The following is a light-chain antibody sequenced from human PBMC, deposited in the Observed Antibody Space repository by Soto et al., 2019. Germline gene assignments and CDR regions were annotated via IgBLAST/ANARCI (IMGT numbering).Light chain of an antibody. J-gene: IGKJ1*01. CDR2: AAS. Sequence: DIPMTQSPSSLSASVGDRVTITCRASQSISSYLNWYQQKPGKAPKLLIYAASSLQSGGPSRFSGSGSGTDFTLPISSLQPEDFATYYCQQSYSTPHWTFGQGTKVEIK. V-gene: IGKV1-39*01. CDR1: QSISSY. CDR3: QQSYSTPHWT.